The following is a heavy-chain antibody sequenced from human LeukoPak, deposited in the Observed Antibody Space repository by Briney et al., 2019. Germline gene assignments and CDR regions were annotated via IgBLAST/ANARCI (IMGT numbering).Heavy chain of an antibody. V-gene: IGHV3-7*01. CDR2: IKEDGSEK. CDR1: GFSFSSYW. D-gene: IGHD4-23*01. J-gene: IGHJ4*02. Sequence: GGSLRLSCAASGFSFSSYWMSWVRQAPGKGLEWVANIKEDGSEKNYVDSVKGRFTISRDNAKNSLYLQMNSLRAEDTAVYYCARAVYGGNSGPTMWGQGTLVTVSS. CDR3: ARAVYGGNSGPTM.